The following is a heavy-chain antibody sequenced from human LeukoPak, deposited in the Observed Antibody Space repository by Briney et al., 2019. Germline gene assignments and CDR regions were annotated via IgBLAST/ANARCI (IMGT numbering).Heavy chain of an antibody. Sequence: PGGSLRLSFAASGITVSSNYMSWVRQAPGKGLEWVSVIYSGGSTYYADSVRGRFTVSRDESKNTLYLQMNSLRAEDTGLYYCARERVPSGSYFDYWGQGTLVTVSS. CDR1: GITVSSNY. D-gene: IGHD1-26*01. CDR3: ARERVPSGSYFDY. J-gene: IGHJ4*02. CDR2: IYSGGST. V-gene: IGHV3-66*01.